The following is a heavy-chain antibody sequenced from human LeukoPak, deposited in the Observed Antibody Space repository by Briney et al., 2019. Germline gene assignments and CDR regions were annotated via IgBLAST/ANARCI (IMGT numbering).Heavy chain of an antibody. CDR1: GGSIRSYY. D-gene: IGHD6-19*01. CDR2: IYYSGST. V-gene: IGHV4-59*01. J-gene: IGHJ6*02. Sequence: SETLSLTCTVSGGSIRSYYWSWIRQPPGKGLEWIGYIYYSGSTNYNPSLKSRVTISVDTSKNQFSLKLSSVTAADTAVYYCAYSSGWYYYYYGMDVWGQGTTVTVSS. CDR3: AYSSGWYYYYYGMDV.